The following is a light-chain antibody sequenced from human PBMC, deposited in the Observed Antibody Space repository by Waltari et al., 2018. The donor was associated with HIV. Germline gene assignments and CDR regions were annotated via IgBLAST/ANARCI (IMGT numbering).Light chain of an antibody. CDR1: RSHTGNNH. CDR2: RYH. V-gene: IGLV1-47*01. CDR3: AALYYSLSGV. Sequence: QSGLTQQPSASGTPAQRVPVSCSGARSHTGNNHVYWYKPFPGSAHKLLIYRYHHRPSGVPDRFSGSKSGTSASLVISALRSEDEADYCCAALYYSLSGVFVGGTKLTVL. J-gene: IGLJ2*01.